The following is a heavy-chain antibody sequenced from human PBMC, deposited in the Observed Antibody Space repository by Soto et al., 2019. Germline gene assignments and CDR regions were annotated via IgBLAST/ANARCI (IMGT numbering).Heavy chain of an antibody. Sequence: PSETLSLTCTVSGGSISSFYWSWIRQPAGKGLEWIGRIYSGGRNNYNPSLKSRVTMSVDTSKNQFSLKLSSVTAADTAVYYCASLPVDTAMVSYYYYGMDVWGQGTTVTVSS. CDR1: GGSISSFY. CDR2: IYSGGRN. CDR3: ASLPVDTAMVSYYYYGMDV. D-gene: IGHD5-18*01. V-gene: IGHV4-4*07. J-gene: IGHJ6*02.